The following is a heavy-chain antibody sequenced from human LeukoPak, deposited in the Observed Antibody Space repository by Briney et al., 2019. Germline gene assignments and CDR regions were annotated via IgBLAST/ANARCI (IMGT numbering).Heavy chain of an antibody. CDR2: ISGGGIST. Sequence: PGGSLRLSCAASGFTFSSYAMSWVRQAPGKGLEWVSAISGGGISTFYTDSVKGRFTISRDNSKNTLYLQMNSLRAEDAAVYYCANGGIAAVNADYWGQGILVTVSS. CDR1: GFTFSSYA. V-gene: IGHV3-23*01. J-gene: IGHJ4*02. D-gene: IGHD6-25*01. CDR3: ANGGIAAVNADY.